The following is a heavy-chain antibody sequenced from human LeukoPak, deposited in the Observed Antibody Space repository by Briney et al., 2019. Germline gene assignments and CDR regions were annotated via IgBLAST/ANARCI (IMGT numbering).Heavy chain of an antibody. CDR2: IKSDGSET. CDR1: GFTFSRHW. V-gene: IGHV3-74*01. CDR3: ARVISYFDL. Sequence: GGSLRLSCAASGFTFSRHWVHWVRQGPGKGLEWVSRIKSDGSETQYADSVKGRFTISRDSAHNTLYLQMTSLRPEDTAVYYCARVISYFDLWGQGAMVTASS. J-gene: IGHJ4*02. D-gene: IGHD3/OR15-3a*01.